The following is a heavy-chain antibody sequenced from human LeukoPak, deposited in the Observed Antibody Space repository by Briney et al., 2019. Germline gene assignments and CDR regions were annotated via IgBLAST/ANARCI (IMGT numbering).Heavy chain of an antibody. V-gene: IGHV3-30*02. J-gene: IGHJ4*02. D-gene: IGHD4-17*01. Sequence: GGSLRLSCAASGFTVSSNYMSWVRQAPGKGLEWWAFIRYDGYNKYYADSVKGRFTISRDNSKNTLYLEMNSLRAEDTAVYYCARSIGLRDYWGQGTLVTVSS. CDR1: GFTVSSNY. CDR2: IRYDGYNK. CDR3: ARSIGLRDY.